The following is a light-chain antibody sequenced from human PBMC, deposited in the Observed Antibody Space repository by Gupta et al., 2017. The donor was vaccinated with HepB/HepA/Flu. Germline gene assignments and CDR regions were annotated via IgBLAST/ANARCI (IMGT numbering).Light chain of an antibody. J-gene: IGKJ2*01. V-gene: IGKV3-15*01. Sequence: EIMMTQSPATLSVSPGETVIRSCRARQSVRRKLDWYQHKLGHAPRLLIHDACTRARDITARFSGSGNGTQLTLTISIRQLEAFAVYYSQCDKNWDPYAFGQGTKLEIK. CDR2: DAC. CDR3: QCDKNWDPYA. CDR1: QSVRRK.